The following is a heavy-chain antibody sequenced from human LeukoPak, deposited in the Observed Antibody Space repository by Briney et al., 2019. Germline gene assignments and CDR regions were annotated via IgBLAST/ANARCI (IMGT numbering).Heavy chain of an antibody. CDR3: AKDMRDGSGSYGVHD. V-gene: IGHV3-23*01. Sequence: PGGSLRLSCAASGFTFSSYAMSWVRQALGKGLEWVSAISGSGGSKYYADSVKGRFTISRDNSKNTLYLQMNSLRAEDTAVYYCAKDMRDGSGSYGVHDWGQGTLVTVSS. CDR1: GFTFSSYA. CDR2: ISGSGGSK. J-gene: IGHJ4*02. D-gene: IGHD3-10*01.